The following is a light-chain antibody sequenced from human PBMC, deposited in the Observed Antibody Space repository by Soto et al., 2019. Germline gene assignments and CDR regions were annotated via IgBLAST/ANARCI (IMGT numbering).Light chain of an antibody. V-gene: IGLV2-14*01. CDR1: SSDVGGYNY. CDR2: DVS. J-gene: IGLJ1*01. Sequence: QSVLTQPASVSGSPGQSITISCTGTSSDVGGYNYVSWYQQHPGKAPKFMIYDVSNRPSGVSNRFSGSKSGNTASLTISGLQAEDEADYYCCSYTTSNTLYVFGTGTKVTVL. CDR3: CSYTTSNTLYV.